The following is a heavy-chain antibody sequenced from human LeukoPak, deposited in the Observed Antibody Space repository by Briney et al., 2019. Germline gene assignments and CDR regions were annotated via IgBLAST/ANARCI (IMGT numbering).Heavy chain of an antibody. CDR3: ARHSGSGWQALGY. J-gene: IGHJ4*02. Sequence: ASVKVSCKASGYTFSNYGISWVRQAPGLGLEWMGWTSYNGNTNHAQKFQDRVTMTTDTSTTTAYMELRSLESDDTAVYYCARHSGSGWQALGYWGQGTLVTASS. D-gene: IGHD6-19*01. V-gene: IGHV1-18*04. CDR2: TSYNGNT. CDR1: GYTFSNYG.